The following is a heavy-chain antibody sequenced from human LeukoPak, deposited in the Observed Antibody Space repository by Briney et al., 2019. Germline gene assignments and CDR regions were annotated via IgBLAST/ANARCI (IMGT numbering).Heavy chain of an antibody. D-gene: IGHD6-19*01. J-gene: IGHJ4*02. CDR3: ATRIAVAGGFFDY. V-gene: IGHV3-23*01. CDR1: GFTFSSYA. Sequence: PGGSLRLSCAASGFTFSSYAMSWVRQAPGKGLEWVSAISGSGGSTYYADSVKGRFTISRDNSENTLYLQMNSLRAEDTAVYYCATRIAVAGGFFDYWGQGTLVTVSS. CDR2: ISGSGGST.